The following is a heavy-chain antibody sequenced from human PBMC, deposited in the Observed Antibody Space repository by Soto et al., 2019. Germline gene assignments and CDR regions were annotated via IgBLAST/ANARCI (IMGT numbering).Heavy chain of an antibody. V-gene: IGHV4-59*03. CDR2: VYDSGNT. D-gene: IGHD2-2*01. CDR3: VSSRAAIYGDGLDV. J-gene: IGHJ3*01. Sequence: HLQESGPGLVKPSETLSLTCSVSGASISSYCRNWIRHPPGKGLEWIGCVYDSGNTNYNPSLEDRVTISLSTSENQFSLKMTSVTAADTAVYYCVSSRAAIYGDGLDVWGQGTMVTVSP. CDR1: GASISSYC.